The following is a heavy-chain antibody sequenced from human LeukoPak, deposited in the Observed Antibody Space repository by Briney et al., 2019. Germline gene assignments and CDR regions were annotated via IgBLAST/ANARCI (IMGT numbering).Heavy chain of an antibody. V-gene: IGHV3-21*01. Sequence: GGSLRLSCAASGFTFSSYEMNWVRQAPGKGLEWVSSISSSSSYIYYADSVKGRFTISRDNAKNSLYLQMNSLRAEDTAVYYCASESPLFYGGNFNFFDYWGRGTLVTVSS. CDR3: ASESPLFYGGNFNFFDY. D-gene: IGHD4-23*01. J-gene: IGHJ4*02. CDR1: GFTFSSYE. CDR2: ISSSSSYI.